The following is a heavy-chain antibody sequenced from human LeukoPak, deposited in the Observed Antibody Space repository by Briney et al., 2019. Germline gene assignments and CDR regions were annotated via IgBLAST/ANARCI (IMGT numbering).Heavy chain of an antibody. Sequence: SETLSLTSAVYGGSFSGYYWSWIRQPPGKGLEWIGEINHSGSTNYNPSLKSRVTISVDTSKNQFSLKLSSVTAADTAVYYCARGKAEWLDNFRPNRFDYWGQGTLVTVSS. CDR1: GGSFSGYY. CDR3: ARGKAEWLDNFRPNRFDY. CDR2: INHSGST. D-gene: IGHD6-19*01. J-gene: IGHJ4*02. V-gene: IGHV4-34*01.